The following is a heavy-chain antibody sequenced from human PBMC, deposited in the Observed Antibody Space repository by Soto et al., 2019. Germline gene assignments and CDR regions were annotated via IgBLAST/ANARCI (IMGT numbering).Heavy chain of an antibody. CDR1: GGSVRTGSYH. D-gene: IGHD2-21*01. CDR2: IPNNGSP. V-gene: IGHV4-61*01. Sequence: SETLSLTCSVSGGSVRTGSYHWSWIRQPPGKGLEWIGFIPNNGSPDYNPSLKSRVVVSIDRSKNQFSLKVNSVTAADTAVYFCARIGCGGDSWGQGTLVTVSS. CDR3: ARIGCGGDS. J-gene: IGHJ4*02.